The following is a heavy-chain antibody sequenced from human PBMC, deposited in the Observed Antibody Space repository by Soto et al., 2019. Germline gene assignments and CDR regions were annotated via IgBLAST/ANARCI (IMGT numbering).Heavy chain of an antibody. J-gene: IGHJ6*02. CDR2: IYPGDSDT. D-gene: IGHD6-13*01. CDR3: ARPTTKMYSSSGYYYYGMDV. CDR1: GYSFTSYW. V-gene: IGHV5-51*01. Sequence: GEALKISRKGSGYSFTSYWIGWVRQMTGKSLEWMGIIYPGDSDTRYSPSFQGQVTISADKSISTAYLQWSSLKASDTAMYYCARPTTKMYSSSGYYYYGMDVWGQGTTVTVSS.